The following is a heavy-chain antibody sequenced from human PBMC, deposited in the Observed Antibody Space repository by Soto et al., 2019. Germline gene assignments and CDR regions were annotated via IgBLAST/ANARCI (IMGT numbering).Heavy chain of an antibody. V-gene: IGHV1-46*01. Sequence: ASVKVSCKASGYTFTSYYMHWVRQAPGQGLEWMGVIEPSGGSKSYTQKFQDRITMTRDTSTSTVYMELSSLRSEDTAVYYCARSTMTFYYFDFWSQGTLVTSPQ. D-gene: IGHD4-17*01. CDR2: IEPSGGSK. CDR3: ARSTMTFYYFDF. CDR1: GYTFTSYY. J-gene: IGHJ4*02.